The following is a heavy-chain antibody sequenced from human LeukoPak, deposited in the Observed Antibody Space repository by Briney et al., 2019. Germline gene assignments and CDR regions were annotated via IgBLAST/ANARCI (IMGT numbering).Heavy chain of an antibody. J-gene: IGHJ4*02. CDR3: ATGLRWYGGGIWEIDY. D-gene: IGHD4-23*01. CDR2: INPRDGST. V-gene: IGHV1-46*03. Sequence: ASVNLSFKASGYTFTSYYTHWVRQAHGQGLEWMGIINPRDGSTTYTQKFQGRVTMTRDTSTSTVYMELSSLRSEDTAVYYCATGLRWYGGGIWEIDYWGQGTLVTVSS. CDR1: GYTFTSYY.